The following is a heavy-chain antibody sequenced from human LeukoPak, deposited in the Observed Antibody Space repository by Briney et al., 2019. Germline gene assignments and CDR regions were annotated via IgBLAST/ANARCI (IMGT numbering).Heavy chain of an antibody. J-gene: IGHJ4*02. V-gene: IGHV3-21*04. CDR2: ISSSSSYI. Sequence: PGGSLRLSCAASGFTFSSYSMNWVRQAPGKGLEWVSSISSSSSYIYYADSVKGRFTISRDNSKNTLYLQMNSLRAEDTAVYYCARELYSGSYYRLVRYFDYWGQGTLVTVSS. D-gene: IGHD1-26*01. CDR1: GFTFSSYS. CDR3: ARELYSGSYYRLVRYFDY.